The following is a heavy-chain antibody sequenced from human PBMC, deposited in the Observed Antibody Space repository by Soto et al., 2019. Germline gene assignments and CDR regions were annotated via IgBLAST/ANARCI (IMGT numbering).Heavy chain of an antibody. Sequence: PGESLKISCQCSGYTFSNFWIAWVRQLPGKGLEYMGIIYPGDSETRYSPSFHGKVTISADRSIGTAYLQWSSLEASDSAMYYCARLVAYDILAGYLQYYFDYWGQGTLVTVSS. D-gene: IGHD3-9*01. V-gene: IGHV5-51*01. J-gene: IGHJ4*02. CDR3: ARLVAYDILAGYLQYYFDY. CDR1: GYTFSNFW. CDR2: IYPGDSET.